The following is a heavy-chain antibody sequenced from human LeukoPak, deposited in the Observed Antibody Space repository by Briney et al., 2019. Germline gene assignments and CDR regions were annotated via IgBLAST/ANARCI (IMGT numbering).Heavy chain of an antibody. V-gene: IGHV4-59*10. J-gene: IGHJ3*02. D-gene: IGHD3-9*01. CDR2: IYTSGST. CDR1: GGSFSGYY. CDR3: ARVRTYYDILTGYSDSAFDI. Sequence: SETLSLTCAVYGGSFSGYYWSWIRQPAGKGLEWIGRIYTSGSTNYNPSLKGRVTMSVDTSKNQFSLKLSSVTAADTAVYYCARVRTYYDILTGYSDSAFDIWGQGTMVTVSS.